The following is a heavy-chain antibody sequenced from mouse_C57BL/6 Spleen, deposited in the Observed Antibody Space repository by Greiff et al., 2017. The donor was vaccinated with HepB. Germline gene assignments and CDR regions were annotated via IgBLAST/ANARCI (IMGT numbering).Heavy chain of an antibody. CDR1: GFNIKDYY. CDR3: ALSAWFAY. Sequence: VQLQQSGAELVKPGASVKLSCTASGFNIKDYYMHWVKQRTEQGLEWIGRIDPEDGETKYAPKFPGKATITSDTSSNTAYLQLSSLTSEDTAVYYCALSAWFAYWGQGTLVTVSA. CDR2: IDPEDGET. J-gene: IGHJ3*01. V-gene: IGHV14-2*01.